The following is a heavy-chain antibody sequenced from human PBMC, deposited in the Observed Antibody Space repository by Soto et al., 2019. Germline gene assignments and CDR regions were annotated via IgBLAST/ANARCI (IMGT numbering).Heavy chain of an antibody. V-gene: IGHV3-30*18. D-gene: IGHD4-17*01. CDR3: AKNLVRGHWYFEL. J-gene: IGHJ2*01. CDR1: GIAFSGCG. Sequence: QVQLVESGGGVVQPGKSLRLSCAASGIAFSGCGMFWVRQTPSKGLEWVAAISSDGSQKYYADSVKGWFTISRDNSKNTLYVQMKGLTTEDTAVYYCAKNLVRGHWYFELWGRGTLVTVSS. CDR2: ISSDGSQK.